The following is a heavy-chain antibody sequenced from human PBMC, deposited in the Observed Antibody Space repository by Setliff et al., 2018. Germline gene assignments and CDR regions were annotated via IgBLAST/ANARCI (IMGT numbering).Heavy chain of an antibody. CDR3: ARELRSPFWHIDS. J-gene: IGHJ4*02. Sequence: ASVKVSCKASGDTFSSSGITWVRQAPGEGLEWVGRSIPILKTANYAQKFQGRVTLSVDDSATTAYMDLRSLKLEDTAVYFCARELRSPFWHIDSWGQGTLGTVS. CDR1: GDTFSSSG. CDR2: SIPILKTA. V-gene: IGHV1-69*11. D-gene: IGHD3-3*01.